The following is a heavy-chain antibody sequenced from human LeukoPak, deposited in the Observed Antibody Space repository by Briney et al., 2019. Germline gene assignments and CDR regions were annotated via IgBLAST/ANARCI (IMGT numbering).Heavy chain of an antibody. D-gene: IGHD3-9*01. J-gene: IGHJ4*02. CDR1: GYTFTSYG. CDR3: ARFEGYDFLTGYAYYFDH. CDR2: ISAYNGNT. Sequence: ASVKVSCKASGYTFTSYGISWVRQAPGQGLEWMGWISAYNGNTNYAQKLQGGVTMTTDTSTSTAYMELRSLRSDDTAVYYCARFEGYDFLTGYAYYFDHWGQGTLVTVSS. V-gene: IGHV1-18*01.